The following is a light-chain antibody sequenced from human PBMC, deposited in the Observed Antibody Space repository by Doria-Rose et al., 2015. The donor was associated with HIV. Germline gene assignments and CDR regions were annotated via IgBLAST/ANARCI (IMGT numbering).Light chain of an antibody. CDR3: HQYGTSWT. V-gene: IGKV3-20*01. CDR1: QSFSSTY. J-gene: IGKJ1*01. Sequence: TQSPGTLSLSPGERATLSCRAGQSFSSTYLAWYQQKPGQAPSLLIYDGSTRATDIPDRFSASGSGTDSTLTINRLEPEDFALYYCHQYGTSWTFGQGTEVEI. CDR2: DGS.